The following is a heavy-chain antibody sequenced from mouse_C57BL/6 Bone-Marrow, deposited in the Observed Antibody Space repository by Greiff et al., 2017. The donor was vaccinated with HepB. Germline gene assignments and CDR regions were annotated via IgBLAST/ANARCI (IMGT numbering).Heavy chain of an antibody. CDR3: ARGGYGSLYYFDY. V-gene: IGHV1-76*01. CDR2: IYPGSGNT. Sequence: VQLQQSGAELVRPGASVKLSCKASGYTFTDYYINWVKQRPGQGLEWIARIYPGSGNTYYNEKFKGKATLTAEKSSSTAYMQLSSLTSEDSAVYFCARGGYGSLYYFDYWGQGTTLTVSS. D-gene: IGHD1-1*01. CDR1: GYTFTDYY. J-gene: IGHJ2*01.